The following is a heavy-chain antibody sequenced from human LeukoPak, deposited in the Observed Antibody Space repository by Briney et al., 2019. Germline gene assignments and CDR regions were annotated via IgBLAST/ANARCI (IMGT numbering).Heavy chain of an antibody. CDR3: ARGKFGYGPGRGHWFAP. J-gene: IGHJ5*02. CDR1: GGSFSGYY. CDR2: IDQSGRT. V-gene: IGHV4-34*01. D-gene: IGHD3-10*01. Sequence: PSETLSLTCAVYGGSFSGYYWSWVRQAPGKGLEWIGEIDQSGRTNYSPSLKSRLTISQDTSEIQFSLTLSSVTAADTAVYFCARGKFGYGPGRGHWFAPWGQGTLVTVSS.